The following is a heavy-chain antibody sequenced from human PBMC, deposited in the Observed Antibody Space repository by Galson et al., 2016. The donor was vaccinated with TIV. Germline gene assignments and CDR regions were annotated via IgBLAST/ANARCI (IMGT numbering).Heavy chain of an antibody. V-gene: IGHV3-66*02. CDR2: IDSDGGT. CDR3: ARERRHCGNECYLRYYFGMDV. CDR1: GITVSDNY. D-gene: IGHD2-21*01. Sequence: SLRLSCAASGITVSDNYLTWVRQAPGKGLEWVSIIDSDGGTHYANSVRDRFSISRDNSQNTLYLQMNTLRPEDTAVYYCARERRHCGNECYLRYYFGMDVWGQGTTVTVSS. J-gene: IGHJ6*02.